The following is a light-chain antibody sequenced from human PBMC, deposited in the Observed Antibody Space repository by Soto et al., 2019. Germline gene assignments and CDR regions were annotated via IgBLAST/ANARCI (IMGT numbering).Light chain of an antibody. Sequence: DSQMTQSPSSLSTSVGDRVTSTCRASQSISSYLTSSQQKPGKAPKLLIYAASSLQSGVPSRFSGSGSGTDFTLTISSLQPEDFATYYCQQSYSTPVTFGGGTKVEIK. J-gene: IGKJ4*01. CDR2: AAS. CDR3: QQSYSTPVT. CDR1: QSISSY. V-gene: IGKV1-39*01.